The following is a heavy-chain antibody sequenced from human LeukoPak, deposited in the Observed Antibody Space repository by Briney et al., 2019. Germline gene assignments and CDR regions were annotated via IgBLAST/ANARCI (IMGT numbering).Heavy chain of an antibody. Sequence: SVKVSCKASRGTFSSYAISWVRQAPGQGLEWMGGIIPIFGTANYAQKFQGRVTITADESTSTAYMELSSLRSEDTAVYYCARDVVVTAIHDGMDVWGQGTTVTVSS. CDR3: ARDVVVTAIHDGMDV. CDR1: RGTFSSYA. D-gene: IGHD2-21*02. CDR2: IIPIFGTA. J-gene: IGHJ6*02. V-gene: IGHV1-69*13.